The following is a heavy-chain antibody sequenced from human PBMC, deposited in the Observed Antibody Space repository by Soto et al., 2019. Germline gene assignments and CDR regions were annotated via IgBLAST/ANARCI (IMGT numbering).Heavy chain of an antibody. CDR1: GGSIRSGGYP. V-gene: IGHV4-30-2*01. CDR3: ARARITMVRGVISWFDP. J-gene: IGHJ5*02. D-gene: IGHD3-10*01. Sequence: PSETLSLTCAVAGGSIRSGGYPWSWIRQPPGKGLEWIGYIYHSGSTYYNPSLKSRVTISVDRSKNQFSLKLSSVTAADTAVYYCARARITMVRGVISWFDPWGQGTLVTVSS. CDR2: IYHSGST.